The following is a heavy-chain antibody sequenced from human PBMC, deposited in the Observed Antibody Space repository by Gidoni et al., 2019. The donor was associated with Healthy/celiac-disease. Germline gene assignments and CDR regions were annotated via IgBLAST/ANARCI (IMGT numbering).Heavy chain of an antibody. Sequence: AYAASVKGRFTISRDDSKNTAYLQMNSLKTEDTAVYYCTSYGSGSIIDYWGQGTLVTVSS. D-gene: IGHD3-10*01. J-gene: IGHJ4*02. V-gene: IGHV3-73*01. CDR3: TSYGSGSIIDY.